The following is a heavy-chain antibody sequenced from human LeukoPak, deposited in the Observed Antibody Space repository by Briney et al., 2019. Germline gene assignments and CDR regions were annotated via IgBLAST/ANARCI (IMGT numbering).Heavy chain of an antibody. Sequence: ASVKVSCKASGYTFTGYYMHWVRQAPGQGLEWMGRINPKSGDTDYAQKFQGRVTMTRDASISTAYMELSRLRSDVTAVYYCTREGGGWPLDYWGQGTLVTVSS. CDR3: TREGGGWPLDY. V-gene: IGHV1-2*06. D-gene: IGHD1-26*01. J-gene: IGHJ4*02. CDR2: INPKSGDT. CDR1: GYTFTGYY.